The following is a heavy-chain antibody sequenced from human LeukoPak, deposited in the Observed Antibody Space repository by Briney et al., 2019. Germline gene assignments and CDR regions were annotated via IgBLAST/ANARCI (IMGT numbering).Heavy chain of an antibody. V-gene: IGHV3-73*01. J-gene: IGHJ4*02. CDR3: TRHVNIAVALGY. CDR2: IRSKANSYAT. Sequence: GGSLRLSCAASGFTFSGSAMHWVRLASGKGLEWVGRIRSKANSYATAYAASVKGRFTISRDDSKNTAYLQMNSLKTEDTAVYYCTRHVNIAVALGYWGQGTLVTVSS. CDR1: GFTFSGSA. D-gene: IGHD6-19*01.